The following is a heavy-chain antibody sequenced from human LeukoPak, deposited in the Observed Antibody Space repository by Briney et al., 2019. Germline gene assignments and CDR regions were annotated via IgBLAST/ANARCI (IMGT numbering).Heavy chain of an antibody. CDR1: GFTFSSYW. CDR3: ARLFRSGTFDY. D-gene: IGHD2-15*01. J-gene: IGHJ4*02. V-gene: IGHV3-74*01. CDR2: INSDGSST. Sequence: GGSLRLSCAASGFTFSSYWMHWVRQAPGKGLVWVSRINSDGSSTSYADSVKGRFTISRDNAKNTLYLQMNSLRVEDTAVYYCARLFRSGTFDYWGQGTLVTVSS.